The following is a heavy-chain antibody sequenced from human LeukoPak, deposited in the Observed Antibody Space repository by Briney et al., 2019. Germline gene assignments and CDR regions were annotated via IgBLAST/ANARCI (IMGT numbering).Heavy chain of an antibody. CDR3: AKQGAYYYDRSGYYYWFDP. D-gene: IGHD3-22*01. J-gene: IGHJ5*02. CDR2: IYPGDSDT. V-gene: IGHV5-51*01. Sequence: GESLKISCKGSGYSFTSYWIGWVRQMPGKGLEWMGIIYPGDSDTRYSPSFQGQVTISADKSTSTAYLQWSSLKASDTAMYYCAKQGAYYYDRSGYYYWFDPWGQGTLVTVSS. CDR1: GYSFTSYW.